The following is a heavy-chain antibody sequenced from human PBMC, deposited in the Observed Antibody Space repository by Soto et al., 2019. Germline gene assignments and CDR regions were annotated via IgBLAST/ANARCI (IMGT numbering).Heavy chain of an antibody. CDR3: ARTYYYDSSGYYPYYYYYGMDV. V-gene: IGHV3-74*01. J-gene: IGHJ6*02. D-gene: IGHD3-22*01. CDR1: GFTFSSYW. Sequence: LRLSCAASGFTFSSYWMHWVRQAPGKGLVWVSRINSDGSSTSYADSVKGRFTISRDNAKNTLYLQMNSLRAEDTAVYYCARTYYYDSSGYYPYYYYYGMDVWGQGTTVTVSS. CDR2: INSDGSST.